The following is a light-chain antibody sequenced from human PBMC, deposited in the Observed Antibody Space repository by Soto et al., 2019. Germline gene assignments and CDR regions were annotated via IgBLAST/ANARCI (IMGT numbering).Light chain of an antibody. J-gene: IGKJ4*01. Sequence: DMEMTQSPSSLSASVGDRVTITCRASQSISNYLNWYQHKPGKVPKLLIYAASSLQSGVPTRFSGSGSGTHFTLTITSLQPEEFATYYCQQSYGTPLTFGGGTKIEIK. CDR3: QQSYGTPLT. CDR1: QSISNY. V-gene: IGKV1-39*01. CDR2: AAS.